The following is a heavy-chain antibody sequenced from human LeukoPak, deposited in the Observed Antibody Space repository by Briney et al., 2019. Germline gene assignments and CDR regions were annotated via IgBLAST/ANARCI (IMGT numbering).Heavy chain of an antibody. J-gene: IGHJ3*02. CDR2: INPNSGGT. CDR3: ARDRGITGTSDGFDI. D-gene: IGHD1-20*01. Sequence: ASVKVSCKASGYTFTGYYMHWVRQAPGQGLEWMGWINPNSGGTNYAQKFQGRVTVTRDTSTSTVYMELSSLRSEDTAVYYCARDRGITGTSDGFDIWGQGTMVTVSS. CDR1: GYTFTGYY. V-gene: IGHV1-2*02.